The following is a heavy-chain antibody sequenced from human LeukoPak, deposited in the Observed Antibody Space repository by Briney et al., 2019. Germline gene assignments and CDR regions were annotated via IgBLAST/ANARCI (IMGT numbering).Heavy chain of an antibody. CDR3: ARTFRQWLVGGIDY. V-gene: IGHV3-33*01. J-gene: IGHJ4*02. CDR1: GSTFSSYG. CDR2: IWYDGSNK. D-gene: IGHD6-19*01. Sequence: GGSLRLSCAASGSTFSSYGMHWVRQAPGKGLEWVAVIWYDGSNKYYADSLKGRFTISRDNSKNTLYLQMNSLRAEDTAVYYCARTFRQWLVGGIDYWGQGTLVTVSS.